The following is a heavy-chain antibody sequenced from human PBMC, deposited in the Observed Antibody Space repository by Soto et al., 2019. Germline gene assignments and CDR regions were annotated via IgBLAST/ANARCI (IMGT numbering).Heavy chain of an antibody. J-gene: IGHJ4*02. D-gene: IGHD2-15*01. CDR3: AKGDCSGGRCYRGFDY. Sequence: GGSLRLSCAASGFTFSSYDMNWVRQAPGKGLGWVSGVSASGSITSYADSAKGRFTISRDNAKNTVFLQMTGLRAEDTAVYYCAKGDCSGGRCYRGFDYWGQGTLVTVSS. CDR1: GFTFSSYD. V-gene: IGHV3-23*01. CDR2: VSASGSIT.